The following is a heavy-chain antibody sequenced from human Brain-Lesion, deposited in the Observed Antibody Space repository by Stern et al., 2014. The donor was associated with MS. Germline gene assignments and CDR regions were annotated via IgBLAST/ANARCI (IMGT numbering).Heavy chain of an antibody. CDR3: AKDIYDSSGFYYGVYYYGLDV. CDR2: FSSNSGSI. D-gene: IGHD3-22*01. CDR1: GFTFDNYA. V-gene: IGHV3-9*01. Sequence: EVQLVESGGGLVQPGRSLRLSCAASGFTFDNYAMHWVRQAPGKGLEWGSVFSSNSGSIGYADSVKGRFTISRDNAKNFLYLQMNSLRPEDTALYYCAKDIYDSSGFYYGVYYYGLDVWGQGTTVTVSS. J-gene: IGHJ6*02.